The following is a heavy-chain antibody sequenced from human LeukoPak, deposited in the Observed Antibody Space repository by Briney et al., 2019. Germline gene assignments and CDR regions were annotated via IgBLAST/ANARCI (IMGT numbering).Heavy chain of an antibody. CDR2: ISGSGGST. CDR1: GFPSRFLG. V-gene: IGHV3-23*01. D-gene: IGHD6-13*01. CDR3: AKDQGSSSWLGGYAFDI. J-gene: IGHJ3*02. Sequence: PGGSLRLSCTYSGFPSRFLGMSWVRQAPGKGLEWVSAISGSGGSTYYADSVKGRFTISRDNSKNTLYLQMNSLRAEDTAVYYCAKDQGSSSWLGGYAFDIWGQGTMVTVSS.